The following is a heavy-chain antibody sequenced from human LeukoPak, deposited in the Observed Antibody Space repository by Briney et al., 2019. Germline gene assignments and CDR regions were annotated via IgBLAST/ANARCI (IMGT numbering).Heavy chain of an antibody. CDR3: ARDVSNYDFWSGYSDY. D-gene: IGHD3-3*01. V-gene: IGHV3-11*04. CDR1: GFTFSDDY. CDR2: ISSSGSTI. J-gene: IGHJ4*02. Sequence: RGGSLRLSCAASGFTFSDDYMSWIREAAGKGLEWVSYISSSGSTISYAESVKGRFTISRDNAKNSLYLQMYSLRAEDTAVYYCARDVSNYDFWSGYSDYWGQGTLVTVSS.